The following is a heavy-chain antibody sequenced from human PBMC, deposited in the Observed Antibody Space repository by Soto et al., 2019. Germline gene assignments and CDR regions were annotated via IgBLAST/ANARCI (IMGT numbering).Heavy chain of an antibody. CDR3: AREGYDTVTGYHGAFDM. V-gene: IGHV1-18*01. CDR2: ISAYNGDT. Sequence: QVQLVQSGAEVKKPGASVKVSCNASGYNFIVYGINWVRQAPGQGLEWMGWISAYNGDTSYAQKFQDRVTLTTDTSTSTAYMELRSLRSDDTAVYYCAREGYDTVTGYHGAFDMWGQGTMVTVSS. J-gene: IGHJ3*02. CDR1: GYNFIVYG. D-gene: IGHD3-9*01.